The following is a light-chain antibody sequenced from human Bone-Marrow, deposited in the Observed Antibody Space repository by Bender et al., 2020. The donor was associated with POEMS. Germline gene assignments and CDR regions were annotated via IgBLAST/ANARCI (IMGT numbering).Light chain of an antibody. CDR2: RNN. Sequence: QSVLTQPPSASGTPGQSVIISCSGTDSNFGGNNVNWYQHLPGRAPRLLIYRNNQRPSGVPDRFSGSTSGTSASLVISGLRSEDEADYHCAAWDVSLGVVFGGGTKLTVL. J-gene: IGLJ2*01. CDR3: AAWDVSLGVV. V-gene: IGLV1-47*01. CDR1: DSNFGGNN.